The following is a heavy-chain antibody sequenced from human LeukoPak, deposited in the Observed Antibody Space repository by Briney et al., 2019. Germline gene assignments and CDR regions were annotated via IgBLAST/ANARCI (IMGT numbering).Heavy chain of an antibody. J-gene: IGHJ5*02. Sequence: GGSLRLSCAASGFIFSTYSMNWVRQAPGKGLEWVSAISGSGGSTYYADSVKGRFTISRDNSKNTLYLQMNSLRAEDTAVYYCAKERVGDYHNWFDPWGQGTLVTVSS. CDR3: AKERVGDYHNWFDP. V-gene: IGHV3-23*01. D-gene: IGHD4-17*01. CDR1: GFIFSTYS. CDR2: ISGSGGST.